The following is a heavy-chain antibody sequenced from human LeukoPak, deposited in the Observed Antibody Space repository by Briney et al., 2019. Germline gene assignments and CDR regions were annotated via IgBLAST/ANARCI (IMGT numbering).Heavy chain of an antibody. CDR1: GGSISSYY. D-gene: IGHD6-19*01. V-gene: IGHV4-59*01. CDR3: AREGQWLPDWFDP. J-gene: IGHJ5*02. Sequence: SETLSLTCTVSGGSISSYYWSWIRQPPGKGLEWIGYIYYSGSTNYNPSLKSRVTISIDTSKNQFSLKVTSVTAADTAVYYCAREGQWLPDWFDPWGQGTLVTVSS. CDR2: IYYSGST.